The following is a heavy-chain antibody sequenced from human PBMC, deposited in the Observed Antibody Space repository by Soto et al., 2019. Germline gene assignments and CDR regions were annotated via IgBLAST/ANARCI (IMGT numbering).Heavy chain of an antibody. J-gene: IGHJ4*02. CDR3: VRDRSGSYLEGFDY. Sequence: EVQLVESGGGLVQLGGSRRLSCAASGFTFSSFWMTWVRQAPGKGLEWVANIKHDGSEKYYVESVKGRFTISRDNARNSLFLVMKSLRSEDTAVYSCVRDRSGSYLEGFDYWGQGTLVTVSS. D-gene: IGHD1-26*01. CDR1: GFTFSSFW. CDR2: IKHDGSEK. V-gene: IGHV3-7*01.